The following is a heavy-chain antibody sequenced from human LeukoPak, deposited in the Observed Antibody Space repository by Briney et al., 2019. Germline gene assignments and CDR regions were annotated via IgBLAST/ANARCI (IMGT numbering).Heavy chain of an antibody. D-gene: IGHD6-13*01. Sequence: GGSLRLSCAASGFTFSRYSMNWVRQAPGKGLEWVSSITISSTYLFYADSVKGRFTISRDNAKNSLYLQMNSLRAEDTAVYYCARGLEQQLFDLWGQGTLVTVSS. CDR2: ITISSTYL. CDR1: GFTFSRYS. V-gene: IGHV3-21*01. J-gene: IGHJ5*02. CDR3: ARGLEQQLFDL.